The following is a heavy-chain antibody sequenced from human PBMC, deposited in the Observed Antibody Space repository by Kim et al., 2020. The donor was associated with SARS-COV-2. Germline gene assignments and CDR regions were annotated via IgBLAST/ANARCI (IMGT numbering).Heavy chain of an antibody. J-gene: IGHJ5*02. CDR3: AGYSRTYGWFDP. Sequence: SETLSLTCILSGGSISSSSYLWAWIRQPPGKGLEWIGSISHSGSTYHNMSLTSRITIPVDTSKNQFSLKLSSVTAADMAVYYCAGYSRTYGWFDPWGQGTLVTVSS. CDR2: ISHSGST. V-gene: IGHV4-39*01. D-gene: IGHD2-8*01. CDR1: GGSISSSSYL.